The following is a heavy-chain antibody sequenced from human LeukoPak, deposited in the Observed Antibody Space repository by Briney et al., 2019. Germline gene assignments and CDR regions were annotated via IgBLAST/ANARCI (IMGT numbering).Heavy chain of an antibody. V-gene: IGHV3-11*04. CDR1: GFTFSDHY. CDR3: ARVADY. Sequence: GGSLRLSCTASGFTFSDHYMSWIRQAPGKGLEWFSHISSSGNTIYYADSVKGRFTISRDNAKNTLYLQMNSLRAEDTAVYYCARVADYWGQGTLVTVSS. CDR2: ISSSGNTI. J-gene: IGHJ4*02.